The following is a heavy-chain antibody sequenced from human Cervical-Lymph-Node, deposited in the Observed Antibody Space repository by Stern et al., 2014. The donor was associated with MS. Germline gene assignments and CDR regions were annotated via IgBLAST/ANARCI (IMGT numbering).Heavy chain of an antibody. V-gene: IGHV1-69*01. CDR2: IVPIFGRA. J-gene: IGHJ4*02. D-gene: IGHD4-23*01. CDR3: AREHHGGNFES. CDR1: GATFSTTA. Sequence: QVQLVQSGAEVRKPGSSVKVSCKASGATFSTTAISWLRQAPGQGPEWMGAIVPIFGRANYVQKLQGRVTITADESANTAYMELRSLRSEDTAVYYCAREHHGGNFESWGQGTLVTVSS.